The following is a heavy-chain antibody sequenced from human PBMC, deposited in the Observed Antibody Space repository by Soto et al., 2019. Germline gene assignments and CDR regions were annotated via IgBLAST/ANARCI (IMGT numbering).Heavy chain of an antibody. Sequence: SETLSLTCTVSGGSISSYYWSWIRQPAGKGLEWIGDIYYSGSTNYNPSLKSRVTISVDTSKNQFSLKLNSVTAADTAVYYCARPGSPLVGATGGFDPWGQGTLVTVSS. CDR1: GGSISSYY. CDR2: IYYSGST. CDR3: ARPGSPLVGATGGFDP. V-gene: IGHV4-59*08. D-gene: IGHD1-26*01. J-gene: IGHJ5*02.